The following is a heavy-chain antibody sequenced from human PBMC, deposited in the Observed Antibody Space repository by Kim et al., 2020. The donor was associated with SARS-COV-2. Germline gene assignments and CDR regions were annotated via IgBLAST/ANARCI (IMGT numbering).Heavy chain of an antibody. CDR1: GFTFSIYA. J-gene: IGHJ4*02. V-gene: IGHV3-23*01. CDR2: ISGSGGST. D-gene: IGHD3-3*01. CDR3: AKLDDFWSGCFDY. Sequence: GGSLRLSCAASGFTFSIYAMSWVRQAPGKGLEWVSGISGSGGSTYYADSVKGRFTISRDKSKNTLYLQMNSLRAEDTALYYCAKLDDFWSGCFDYWGQGTLVTVSS.